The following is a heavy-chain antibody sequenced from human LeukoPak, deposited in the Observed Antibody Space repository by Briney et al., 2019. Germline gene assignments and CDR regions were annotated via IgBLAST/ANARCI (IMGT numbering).Heavy chain of an antibody. CDR3: AKIQTLGAGDAFDI. J-gene: IGHJ3*02. D-gene: IGHD1-26*01. Sequence: GGSLRLSCAASGFTFRTYRMRWVRRLPGKGLEWVGSISEDGSKEFYTDSVRGRFTISRDNSKNTLYLQMNTLNSGDTAVNYCAKIQTLGAGDAFDIWGQGTMVTVSS. CDR2: ISEDGSKE. V-gene: IGHV3-30*18. CDR1: GFTFRTYR.